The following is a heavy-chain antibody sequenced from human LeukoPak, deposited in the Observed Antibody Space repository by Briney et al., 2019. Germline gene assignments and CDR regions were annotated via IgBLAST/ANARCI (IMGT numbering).Heavy chain of an antibody. CDR3: AREEYCNSTRCYKAFDI. Sequence: GASVKVSCKASGYTFTSYDINWVRQAPGQGLEWMGWMNPNSGNTGYAQKFQGRVTMTRNTSISTAYMELSSLRSEDTAVYYCAREEYCNSTRCYKAFDIWGQGTMVTVSS. J-gene: IGHJ3*02. D-gene: IGHD2/OR15-2a*01. CDR2: MNPNSGNT. V-gene: IGHV1-8*01. CDR1: GYTFTSYD.